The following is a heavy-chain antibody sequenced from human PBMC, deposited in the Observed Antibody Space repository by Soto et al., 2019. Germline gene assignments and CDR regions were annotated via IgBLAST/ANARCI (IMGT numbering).Heavy chain of an antibody. V-gene: IGHV4-30-4*01. D-gene: IGHD6-13*01. CDR3: ARDGAAAGGNWFDP. CDR2: IYYSGST. Sequence: SETLSLTCTVSGGSISSGDYYWSWIRQPPGKGLEWIGYIYYSGSTYYNPSLKSRVTISVDTSKNQFSLKLSSVTAADTAVYCCARDGAAAGGNWFDPWGQGTLVTVSS. J-gene: IGHJ5*02. CDR1: GGSISSGDYY.